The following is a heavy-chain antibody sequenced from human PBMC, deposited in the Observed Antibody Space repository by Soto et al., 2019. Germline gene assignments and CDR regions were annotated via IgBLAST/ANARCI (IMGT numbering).Heavy chain of an antibody. J-gene: IGHJ5*02. CDR3: ARSVFP. V-gene: IGHV4-31*03. CDR2: IYYSGST. CDR1: GGSISSGGYY. Sequence: QVQLQESGPGLVKPSQTLSLTCTVSGGSISSGGYYWSWIRQHPGKGLEWIGYIYYSGSTYYNPSPKRRVTLAVDTSKTQFSLKLTSVTAAATAVYYCARSVFPWGQGTLVTVSS.